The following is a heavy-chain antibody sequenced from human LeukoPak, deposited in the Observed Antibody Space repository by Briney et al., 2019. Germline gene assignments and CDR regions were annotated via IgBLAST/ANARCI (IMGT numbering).Heavy chain of an antibody. CDR2: ISSSSSYI. CDR3: ARDAGYCSGGSCSPYYYMDV. J-gene: IGHJ6*03. V-gene: IGHV3-21*01. CDR1: GFTFSSYS. D-gene: IGHD2-15*01. Sequence: PGGSLRLSCAASGFTFSSYSMNWVRQAPGKGLEWVSSISSSSSYIYYADSEKGRFTISRDNAKNSLYLQMNSLRAEDTAVYYCARDAGYCSGGSCSPYYYMDVWGKGTTVTVSS.